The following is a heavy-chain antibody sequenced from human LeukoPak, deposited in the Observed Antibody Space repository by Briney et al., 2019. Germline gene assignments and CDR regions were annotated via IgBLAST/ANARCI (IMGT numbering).Heavy chain of an antibody. Sequence: PGRSLRLSCAASGFTFSSYGMRWVRQAPGKGLEWVAVISYDGSNKYYADSVKGRFTISRDNSKNTLYLQMNSLRAEDTAVYYCAKGAHTAENWGQGTLVTVSS. V-gene: IGHV3-30*18. D-gene: IGHD5-18*01. CDR2: ISYDGSNK. CDR3: AKGAHTAEN. CDR1: GFTFSSYG. J-gene: IGHJ4*02.